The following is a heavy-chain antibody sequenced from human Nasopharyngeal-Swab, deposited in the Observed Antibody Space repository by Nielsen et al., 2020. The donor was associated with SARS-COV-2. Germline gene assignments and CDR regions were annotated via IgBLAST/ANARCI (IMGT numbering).Heavy chain of an antibody. CDR3: ANSDYWSGYYKPHYYYYGMDV. Sequence: VRQAPGKGLEWVAVISYDGSNKYHADSVKGRFTISRDNSKNTLYLQMNSLRAEDTAVYYCANSDYWSGYYKPHYYYYGMDVWGQGTTVTVSS. J-gene: IGHJ6*02. D-gene: IGHD3-3*01. CDR2: ISYDGSNK. V-gene: IGHV3-30*18.